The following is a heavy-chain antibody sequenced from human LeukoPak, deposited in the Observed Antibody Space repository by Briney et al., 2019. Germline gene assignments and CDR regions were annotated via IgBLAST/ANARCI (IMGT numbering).Heavy chain of an antibody. CDR3: ARESSRGYGYGDDY. CDR2: ISTSSTTI. V-gene: IGHV3-48*01. CDR1: GFTFSTYS. D-gene: IGHD5-18*01. Sequence: GGSLRLSCAASGFTFSTYSMSWVRQAPGKGLEWISYISTSSTTIYYADSMKGRFTISRDDAKNSLYLQMNCLRAEDTAVYYCARESSRGYGYGDDYWGQGTPVTVSS. J-gene: IGHJ4*02.